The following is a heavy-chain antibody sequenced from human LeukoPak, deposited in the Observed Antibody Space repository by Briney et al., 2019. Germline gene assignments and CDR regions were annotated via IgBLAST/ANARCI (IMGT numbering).Heavy chain of an antibody. J-gene: IGHJ4*02. V-gene: IGHV3-9*01. Sequence: GGSLRLSCAASGFTFDDYAMHWVRHAPGKGLEWVSGISWNSGSIGYADSVKGRFTISRDNAKNSLYLQMNSLRAGDTALYYCAKAFSSGWSWVDYWGQGTLVTVSS. CDR3: AKAFSSGWSWVDY. CDR2: ISWNSGSI. D-gene: IGHD6-19*01. CDR1: GFTFDDYA.